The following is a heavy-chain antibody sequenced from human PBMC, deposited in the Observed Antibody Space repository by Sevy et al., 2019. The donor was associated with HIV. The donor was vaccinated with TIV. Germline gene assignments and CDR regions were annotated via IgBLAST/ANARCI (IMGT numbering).Heavy chain of an antibody. V-gene: IGHV3-23*01. D-gene: IGHD3-9*01. J-gene: IGHJ4*02. CDR1: GFTFSSYA. CDR3: AKGLLRYFDWLLSYFDY. Sequence: GGFLRLSCAASGFTFSSYAMSCVRQAPGKGLEWVSAISGSGGSTYYADSVKGRFTISRDNSKNTLYLQMNSLRAEDTAVYYCAKGLLRYFDWLLSYFDYWGQGTLVTVSS. CDR2: ISGSGGST.